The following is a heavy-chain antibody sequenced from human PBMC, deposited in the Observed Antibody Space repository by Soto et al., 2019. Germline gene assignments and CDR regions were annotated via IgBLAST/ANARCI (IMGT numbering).Heavy chain of an antibody. V-gene: IGHV4-39*01. D-gene: IGHD3-22*01. CDR1: GGSISRSTYY. CDR2: IYYGRSP. CDR3: ARQSGSGYYTVAY. J-gene: IGHJ4*02. Sequence: QLQLQESGPGLVKPSETLSLTCTICGGSISRSTYYWGWIRQPPGQGLEWIGNIYYGRSPYSNPSVKSRVTFSVDTSKNQFSLKLSSVTAADTAVYYCARQSGSGYYTVAYWGQGTLVTVSS.